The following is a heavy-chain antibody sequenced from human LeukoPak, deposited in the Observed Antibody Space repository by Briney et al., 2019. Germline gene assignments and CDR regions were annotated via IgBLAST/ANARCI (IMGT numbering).Heavy chain of an antibody. D-gene: IGHD5-24*01. J-gene: IGHJ6*02. CDR1: GGSISSYY. Sequence: SETLSLTCTVSGGSISSYYWSWIRQPPGKGLEWIGYIYYSGSTNYNPSLKSRVTISVDTSKNQFSLKLSSVTAADTAVYYCARARDGCNSRGRKYYGMDVWGQGTTVTVSS. V-gene: IGHV4-59*08. CDR3: ARARDGCNSRGRKYYGMDV. CDR2: IYYSGST.